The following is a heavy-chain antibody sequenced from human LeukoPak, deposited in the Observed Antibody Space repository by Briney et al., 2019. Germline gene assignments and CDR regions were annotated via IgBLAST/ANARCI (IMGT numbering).Heavy chain of an antibody. CDR1: GFIFSSYE. Sequence: GGSLRLSCAASGFIFSSYEMNWVRQVPGKGLEWVSYISSSCSTIKYRDSVKGRFTISRDNAKNSLYLQMNSLRAEDTAVYYCASPGLVGACNVFDIWGQGTVVTVSS. CDR2: ISSSCSTI. D-gene: IGHD1-26*01. V-gene: IGHV3-48*03. J-gene: IGHJ3*02. CDR3: ASPGLVGACNVFDI.